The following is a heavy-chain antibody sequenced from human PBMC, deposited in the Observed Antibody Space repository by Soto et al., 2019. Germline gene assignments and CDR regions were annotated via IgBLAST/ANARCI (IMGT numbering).Heavy chain of an antibody. J-gene: IGHJ5*02. V-gene: IGHV4-39*01. CDR1: GGSISSSSYY. Sequence: QLQLQESGPGLVKPSETLSLTCTVSGGSISSSSYYWGWIRQPPGKGLEWNGSIYYSGSTYYNPSLKSRVTISVDTSKNQFSMKLSSVTAADTAVYYCARHVGYCSGGSCLGGFDPWGQGTLVTVSS. D-gene: IGHD2-15*01. CDR3: ARHVGYCSGGSCLGGFDP. CDR2: IYYSGST.